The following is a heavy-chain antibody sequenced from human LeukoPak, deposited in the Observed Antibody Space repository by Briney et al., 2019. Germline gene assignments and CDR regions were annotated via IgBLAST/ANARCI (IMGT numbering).Heavy chain of an antibody. CDR3: ARVGSSSWYGRGAFDI. Sequence: ASVKVSCKASGYTFTSYYMHWVRQAPGQGLEWMGIINPSGGSTSYAQKFQGRVTMTRDTSTSTVYMELSSLRSEDTAVYYCARVGSSSWYGRGAFDIWGQGTMVTVSS. D-gene: IGHD6-13*01. CDR2: INPSGGST. V-gene: IGHV1-46*01. CDR1: GYTFTSYY. J-gene: IGHJ3*02.